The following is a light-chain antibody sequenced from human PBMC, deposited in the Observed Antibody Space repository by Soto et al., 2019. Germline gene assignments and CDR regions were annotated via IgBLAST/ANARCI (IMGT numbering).Light chain of an antibody. V-gene: IGKV1-6*01. CDR1: QGIRKD. CDR2: AAS. CDR3: LQDYNYPFT. Sequence: AIQMTQSPSSLSASVGDRVTITCRASQGIRKDLGWYQQKPGKAPNLLIYAASNLQTGVPARFSGSGSGTDSTLTISSLQPEDFATYYCLQDYNYPFTFGQGTKVDIK. J-gene: IGKJ2*01.